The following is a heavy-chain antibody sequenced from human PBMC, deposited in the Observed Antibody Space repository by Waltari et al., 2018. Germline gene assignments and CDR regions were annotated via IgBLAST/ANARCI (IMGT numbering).Heavy chain of an antibody. J-gene: IGHJ4*02. V-gene: IGHV3-53*01. Sequence: EVQLVESGGGLIQPGGSLRLSCAASGFIVSSTYMSWVRQAPGKGLEGVSVIYSGGSTYYAGSVEGRFTMSRDNSKNTLYLQMNSLRVEDTAVYYCARLPSGDYWGQGTLVTVSS. CDR2: IYSGGST. CDR3: ARLPSGDY. CDR1: GFIVSSTY.